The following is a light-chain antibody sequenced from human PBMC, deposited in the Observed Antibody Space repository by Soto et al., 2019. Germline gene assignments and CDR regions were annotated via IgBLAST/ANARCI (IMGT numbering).Light chain of an antibody. V-gene: IGLV1-40*01. J-gene: IGLJ3*02. CDR2: GNS. CDR1: SSNIGAGYD. Sequence: QSVLTQPPSVSGAPGQRVTISFTGSSSNIGAGYDVHWYQQLPGTAPKLLIYGNSNRPSGVPDRFSGSKSGTSASLAITGLQAEDEADYDCQSYDSSLSGVFGGGTKLTVL. CDR3: QSYDSSLSGV.